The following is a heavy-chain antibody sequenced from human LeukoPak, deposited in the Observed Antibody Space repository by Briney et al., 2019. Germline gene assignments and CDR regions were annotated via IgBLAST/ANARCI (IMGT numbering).Heavy chain of an antibody. Sequence: GGTLRLSCAVSGFTFTNYGMSWVRQAPGKGLEWVSAISGGGFSTYYADSVKGRFTISRDNSKNTLYLQMNSLRAEDTAVYYCANGGTTPLPGYWGQGTLVTVSS. CDR3: ANGGTTPLPGY. CDR2: ISGGGFST. V-gene: IGHV3-23*01. J-gene: IGHJ4*02. CDR1: GFTFTNYG. D-gene: IGHD1-7*01.